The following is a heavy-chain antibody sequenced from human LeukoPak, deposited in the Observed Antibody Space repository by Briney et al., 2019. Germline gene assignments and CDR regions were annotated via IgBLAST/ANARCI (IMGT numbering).Heavy chain of an antibody. CDR2: IIPIFGTA. V-gene: IGHV1-69*01. D-gene: IGHD2-2*02. J-gene: IGHJ6*02. Sequence: ASVEVSCKASGGTYSSYASSWVRQAPGQRREWMGGIIPIFGTANYAQKFQGRVTITADESTSTAYMELSRLRSEDTAVYYCAREAVPAAIGYYGMDVWGQGTTVTVSS. CDR1: GGTYSSYA. CDR3: AREAVPAAIGYYGMDV.